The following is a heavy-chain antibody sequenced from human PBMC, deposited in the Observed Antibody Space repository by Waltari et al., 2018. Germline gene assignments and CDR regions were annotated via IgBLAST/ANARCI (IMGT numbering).Heavy chain of an antibody. CDR3: ARHTISGLFQAVAVFDY. CDR2: INHSGST. D-gene: IGHD6-19*01. J-gene: IGHJ4*02. V-gene: IGHV4-34*01. CDR1: GGSFSGYY. Sequence: QVQLQQWGAGLLKPSETLSLPCAVYGGSFSGYYWSWIRQPPGKGLEWIGEINHSGSTNYNPSLKSRVTISVDTSKNQFSLKLSSVTAADTAVYYCARHTISGLFQAVAVFDYWGQGTLVTVSS.